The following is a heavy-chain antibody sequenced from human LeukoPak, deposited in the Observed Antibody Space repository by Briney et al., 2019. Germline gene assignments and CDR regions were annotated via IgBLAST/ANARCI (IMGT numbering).Heavy chain of an antibody. D-gene: IGHD3-16*02. CDR3: ARGPPQEDYVWGSYRSDY. CDR2: ISAYNGNT. V-gene: IGHV1-18*04. CDR1: GYTFTSYY. J-gene: IGHJ4*02. Sequence: GASVEVSCKASGYTFTSYYIHWVRQAPGQGLEWMGWISAYNGNTNYAQKLQGRVTMTTDTSTSTAYMELRSLRSDDTAVYYCARGPPQEDYVWGSYRSDYWGQGTLVTVSS.